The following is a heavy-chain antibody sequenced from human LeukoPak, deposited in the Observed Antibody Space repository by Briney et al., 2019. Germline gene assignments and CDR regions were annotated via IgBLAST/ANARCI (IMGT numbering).Heavy chain of an antibody. CDR3: ASPAD. CDR2: INHSGST. J-gene: IGHJ4*02. V-gene: IGHV4-61*08. CDR1: GGSISSGGYY. Sequence: SETLSLTCTVSGGSISSGGYYWSWIRQPPGKGLEWIGEINHSGSTNYNPSLKSRVTISVDTSKNQFSLKLSSVTAADTAVYYCASPADWGQGTLVTVSS.